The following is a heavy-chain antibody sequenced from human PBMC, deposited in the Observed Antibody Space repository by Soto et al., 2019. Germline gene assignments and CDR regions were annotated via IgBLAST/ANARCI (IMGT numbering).Heavy chain of an antibody. J-gene: IGHJ4*02. CDR2: IKRDGSEK. CDR1: GFTFSNYW. CDR3: WGAGPGG. V-gene: IGHV3-7*03. D-gene: IGHD3-16*01. Sequence: EVHLVESGGGLVQPGGSLRLSCAPSGFTFSNYWMNWVRQAPGKGLEWVANIKRDGSEKYYVDSVKGRFTISRDNAKNSLSLQMNSLRAEDTAVYYCWGAGPGGWGQGTLVTVSS.